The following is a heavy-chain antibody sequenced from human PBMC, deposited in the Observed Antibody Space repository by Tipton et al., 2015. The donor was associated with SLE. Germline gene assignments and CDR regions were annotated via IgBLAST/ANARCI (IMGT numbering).Heavy chain of an antibody. Sequence: LRLSCAVYGGSFSGYYWSWIRQPPGKGLEWIGEINHSGSTNYNPSLKSRVTISVDTSKNQFSLKLSSVTAADTAVYYCARGAGTYWGQGTLVTVSS. CDR1: GGSFSGYY. CDR3: ARGAGTY. CDR2: INHSGST. J-gene: IGHJ4*02. V-gene: IGHV4-34*01.